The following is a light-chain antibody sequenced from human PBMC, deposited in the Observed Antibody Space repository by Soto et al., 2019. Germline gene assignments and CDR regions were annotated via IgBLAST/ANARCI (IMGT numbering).Light chain of an antibody. V-gene: IGKV3D-15*01. CDR2: GSS. J-gene: IGKJ4*01. CDR3: QQYNNWGLS. Sequence: IVTTQSPATLSVSPGEGVTLSCRASENVGTNLAGYQQKPGQAPRLLIYGSSTRATGIPATFSGSGSGTEFTLTISSLQSEESAIYYCQQYNNWGLSFGGGTKVEIK. CDR1: ENVGTN.